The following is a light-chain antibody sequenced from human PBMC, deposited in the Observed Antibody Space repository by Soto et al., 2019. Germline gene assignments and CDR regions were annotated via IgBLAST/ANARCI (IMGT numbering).Light chain of an antibody. CDR1: SSNIGAGYD. V-gene: IGLV1-40*01. J-gene: IGLJ1*01. CDR3: QSYDRSLSGTV. CDR2: GGG. Sequence: QSVLTRPPSVSGAPGQRVTISCTGSSSNIGAGYDVHWYQHQPGTAPKLLIYGGGSRPSGVPDRFSGSKSGTSASLAITGLQAEDEADYYCQSYDRSLSGTVFGTGTKVTVL.